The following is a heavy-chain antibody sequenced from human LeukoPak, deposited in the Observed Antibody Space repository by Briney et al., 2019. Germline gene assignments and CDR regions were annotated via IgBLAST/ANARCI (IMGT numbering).Heavy chain of an antibody. CDR1: GFTFSSYG. Sequence: GGSLRLSCAASGFTFSSYGMHWVRQAPGKGLEWVAVISYDGSNKYYADSVKGRFTISRDNSKNTLYLQMNSLRAEDTALYYCAKDDAIYSGYDLNGPFDYWGQGTLVTVSS. J-gene: IGHJ4*02. CDR2: ISYDGSNK. CDR3: AKDDAIYSGYDLNGPFDY. D-gene: IGHD5-12*01. V-gene: IGHV3-30*18.